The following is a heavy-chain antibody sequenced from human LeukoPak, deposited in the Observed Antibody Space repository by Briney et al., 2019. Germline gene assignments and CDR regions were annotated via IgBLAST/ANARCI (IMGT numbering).Heavy chain of an antibody. V-gene: IGHV1-2*02. CDR3: ARGYGSSWYGRGTDY. Sequence: ASVKVSCKASGYTSTGYYMHWVRQAPGQGLEWTGWINPNSGGTNYAQKFQGRVTMTRDTSISTAYMELSRLRSDDTAVYYCARGYGSSWYGRGTDYWGQGTLVTVSS. J-gene: IGHJ4*02. CDR2: INPNSGGT. D-gene: IGHD6-13*01. CDR1: GYTSTGYY.